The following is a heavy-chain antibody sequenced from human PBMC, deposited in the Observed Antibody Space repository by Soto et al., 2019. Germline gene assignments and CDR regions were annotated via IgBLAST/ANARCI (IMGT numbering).Heavy chain of an antibody. Sequence: SETLSLTCAVYGGSFSGYYWTWIRQPPGKGLEWIGEIYHSGSTNYNPSLKSRVTISVDKSKNQFSLKLSSVTAADTAVYYCARDIGYITGTLSSVDYWGQGTLVTVSS. CDR1: GGSFSGYY. CDR3: ARDIGYITGTLSSVDY. CDR2: IYHSGST. V-gene: IGHV4-34*01. J-gene: IGHJ4*02. D-gene: IGHD1-20*01.